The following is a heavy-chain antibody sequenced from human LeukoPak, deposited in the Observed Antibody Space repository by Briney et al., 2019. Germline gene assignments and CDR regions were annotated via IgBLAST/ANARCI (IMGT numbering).Heavy chain of an antibody. V-gene: IGHV1-24*01. CDR2: FDPEQATT. Sequence: ASVKVSFKVSGYSLSNLNIQWVRQAPGKGLECMEGFDPEQATTSYAQNFQGRLTMTEEISTDTVYMELSSLTSEDTAVYYCATRSGDFWSGFENWGQGTLVTVSS. CDR3: ATRSGDFWSGFEN. J-gene: IGHJ4*02. D-gene: IGHD3-3*01. CDR1: GYSLSNLN.